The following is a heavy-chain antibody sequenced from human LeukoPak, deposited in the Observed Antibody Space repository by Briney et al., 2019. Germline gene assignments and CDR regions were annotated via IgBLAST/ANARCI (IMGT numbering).Heavy chain of an antibody. D-gene: IGHD5-18*01. CDR2: IYYSGST. V-gene: IGHV4-39*07. CDR1: GGSISSSSYY. CDR3: AKYSCGWGGYYYYGMDV. J-gene: IGHJ6*02. Sequence: SETLSLTCTVSGGSISSSSYYWGCIRQPPGKGLEWIGNIYYSGSTYYNPSLKSRVTLSVDTSKNQFSLKLYSVTAADTAVYYCAKYSCGWGGYYYYGMDVWGQGPTVTVSS.